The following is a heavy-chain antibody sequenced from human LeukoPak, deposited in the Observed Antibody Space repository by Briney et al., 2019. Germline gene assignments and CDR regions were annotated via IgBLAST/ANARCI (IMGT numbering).Heavy chain of an antibody. Sequence: GGSLRLSCAASGFTFSTYGMSWVRQAPGKGLEWVSSISGSGGTTYDADSVKGRFTISRDNSKNTLYLQMNSLRAEDTAVYYCAKDFRVAAGHFDHWGQGTLVTVSS. CDR1: GFTFSTYG. J-gene: IGHJ4*02. V-gene: IGHV3-23*01. D-gene: IGHD6-13*01. CDR2: ISGSGGTT. CDR3: AKDFRVAAGHFDH.